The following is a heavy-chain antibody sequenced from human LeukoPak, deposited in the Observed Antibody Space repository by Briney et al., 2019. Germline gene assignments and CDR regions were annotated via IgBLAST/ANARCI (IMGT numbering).Heavy chain of an antibody. D-gene: IGHD2/OR15-2a*01. CDR3: ARDNISDPRGKFAALDI. Sequence: PSETLSLTCTLSGASMCRDECSWIRQPPGKGLEWIGYVSYTGSTNHNPALKSRVSMSSDTSKNQFSLKLRSVTPADTAVYYCARDNISDPRGKFAALDIWGHGTMVTVSS. J-gene: IGHJ3*02. CDR2: VSYTGST. CDR1: GASMCRDE. V-gene: IGHV4-59*01.